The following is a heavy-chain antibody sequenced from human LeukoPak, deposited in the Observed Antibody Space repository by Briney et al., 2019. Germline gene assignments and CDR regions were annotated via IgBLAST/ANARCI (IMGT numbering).Heavy chain of an antibody. CDR1: GFTFSSYS. CDR2: ISSSSSYI. CDR3: ARGWELVPFEYYMDV. J-gene: IGHJ6*03. D-gene: IGHD1-26*01. V-gene: IGHV3-21*01. Sequence: GGSLRLSCAASGFTFSSYSMNWVRQAPGKGLEWVSSISSSSSYIYYADSVKGRFTISRDNAKNSLYLQMNSLRAEDTAVYYCARGWELVPFEYYMDVWGKGTTVTVSS.